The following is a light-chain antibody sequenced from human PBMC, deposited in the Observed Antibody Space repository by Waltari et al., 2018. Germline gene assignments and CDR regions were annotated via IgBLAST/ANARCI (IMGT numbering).Light chain of an antibody. CDR1: QSIGDN. V-gene: IGKV3-15*01. Sequence: EIVVTQSPATLSVSPGERATLYCRASQSIGDNLAWYQQKPGQAPKLLILSRSARLPGIPGRVSGSGSGTQVTLTISSLQSEDFAVYYCQQCYDWPPYTFGQGTKLEI. CDR3: QQCYDWPPYT. J-gene: IGKJ2*01. CDR2: SRS.